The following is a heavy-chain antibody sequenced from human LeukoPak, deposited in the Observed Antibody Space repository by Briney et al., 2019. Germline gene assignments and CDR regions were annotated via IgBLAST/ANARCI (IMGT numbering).Heavy chain of an antibody. D-gene: IGHD5-24*01. V-gene: IGHV3-53*01. CDR3: AKGLERWLQSPFDS. Sequence: GGSLRLSCAASGFSVSDNYMTWVRQAPGKGLEWVSLSHSGGSTYHADSVKGRFTISRHNSKNTLYLQMDSLRAEDTAVYYCAKGLERWLQSPFDSWGQGTLVTVSS. CDR2: SHSGGST. CDR1: GFSVSDNY. J-gene: IGHJ4*02.